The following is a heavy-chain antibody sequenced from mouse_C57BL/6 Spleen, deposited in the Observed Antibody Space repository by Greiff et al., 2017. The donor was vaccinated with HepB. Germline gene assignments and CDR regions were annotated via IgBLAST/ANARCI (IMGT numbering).Heavy chain of an antibody. CDR3: ARLGYYGSSDYAMDY. Sequence: EVKVVESGGDLVKPGGSLKLSCAASGFTFSSYGMSWVRQTPDKRLEWVATISSGGSYTYYPDSVKGRFTISRDNAKNTLYLQMSSLKSEDTAMYYCARLGYYGSSDYAMDYWGQGTSVTVSS. V-gene: IGHV5-6*01. CDR2: ISSGGSYT. CDR1: GFTFSSYG. D-gene: IGHD1-1*01. J-gene: IGHJ4*01.